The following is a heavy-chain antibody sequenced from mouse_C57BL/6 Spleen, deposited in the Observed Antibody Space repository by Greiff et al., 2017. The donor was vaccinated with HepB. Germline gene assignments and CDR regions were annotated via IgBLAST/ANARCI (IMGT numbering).Heavy chain of an antibody. CDR2: IDPEDGDT. CDR1: GFNIKDYY. D-gene: IGHD1-1*01. CDR3: TTPGSSYRFAY. V-gene: IGHV14-1*01. Sequence: EVQLQQSGAELVRPGASVKMSCTASGFNIKDYYMHWVKQRPEQGLEWIGRIDPEDGDTEYAPKFQGKATMTADTSSNTAYLQLSSLTSEDTAVYYCTTPGSSYRFAYWGQGTLVTVSA. J-gene: IGHJ3*01.